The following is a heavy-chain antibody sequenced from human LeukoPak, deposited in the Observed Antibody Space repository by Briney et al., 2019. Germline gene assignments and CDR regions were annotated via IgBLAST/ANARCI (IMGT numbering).Heavy chain of an antibody. Sequence: GGSLRPSCAASGFIFSDYGIHWVRQAPGKGLEWVALIWYDGSDKFYADSVKGRVTISRDNSKNTVDLQMTSLRAEDTAVYYCAKGYDFWSGWDVWGKGTTVTVSS. J-gene: IGHJ6*04. V-gene: IGHV3-33*06. CDR3: AKGYDFWSGWDV. D-gene: IGHD3-3*01. CDR2: IWYDGSDK. CDR1: GFIFSDYG.